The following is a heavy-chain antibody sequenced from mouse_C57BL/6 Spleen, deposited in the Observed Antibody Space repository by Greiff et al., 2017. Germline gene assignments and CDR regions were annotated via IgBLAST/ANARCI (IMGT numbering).Heavy chain of an antibody. J-gene: IGHJ2*01. Sequence: EVKVEESGGGLVKPGGSLKLSCAASGFTFSSYAMSWVRQTPEKRLEWVATISDGGSYTYYPDNVKGRFTISRDNAKNNLYLQMSHLKSEDTAMYYCARGDYDDYWGQGTTLTVSS. CDR3: ARGDYDDY. CDR2: ISDGGSYT. D-gene: IGHD2-4*01. CDR1: GFTFSSYA. V-gene: IGHV5-4*03.